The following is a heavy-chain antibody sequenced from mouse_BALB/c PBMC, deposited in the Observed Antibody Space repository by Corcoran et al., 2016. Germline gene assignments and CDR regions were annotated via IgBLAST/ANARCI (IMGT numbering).Heavy chain of an antibody. D-gene: IGHD1-1*01. J-gene: IGHJ1*01. CDR2: ILPGSGST. CDR1: GYTFSSYW. V-gene: IGHV1-9*01. Sequence: QVQLQQSGAELMKPGASVKISCKANGYTFSSYWIEWVKQRPGHGLEWIGEILPGSGSTNYNEKFKGKATFTADTSSNTAYMQLSSLTSEDSAVYYCARNYGSSYDWYFDVWGAGTTVTVSS. CDR3: ARNYGSSYDWYFDV.